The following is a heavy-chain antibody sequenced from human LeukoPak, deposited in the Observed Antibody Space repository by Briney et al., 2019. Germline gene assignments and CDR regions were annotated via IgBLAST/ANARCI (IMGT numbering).Heavy chain of an antibody. Sequence: GGSLRLPCAASGFTFSSYSMNWVRQAPGKGLEWVSSISSSSSYIYYADSVKGRFTISRDNAKNSLYLQMNSLRAEDTAVYYCARDYADYYDSSGYYSPPFDYWGQGTLVTVSS. CDR2: ISSSSSYI. D-gene: IGHD3-22*01. CDR1: GFTFSSYS. CDR3: ARDYADYYDSSGYYSPPFDY. J-gene: IGHJ4*02. V-gene: IGHV3-21*01.